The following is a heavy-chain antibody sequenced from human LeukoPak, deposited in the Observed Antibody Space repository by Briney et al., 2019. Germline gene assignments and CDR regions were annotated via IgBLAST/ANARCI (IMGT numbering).Heavy chain of an antibody. V-gene: IGHV4-39*01. CDR2: IYYSGST. D-gene: IGHD3-16*01. J-gene: IGHJ4*02. CDR1: GGSISSSRSY. Sequence: SETLSLTCTVSGGSISSSRSYWGWIRQPPGKGLEWIGSIYYSGSTYYNPSLKSRVTISVDTSKNQLSLKLSSVTAADTAVYYCAPGLIGGYDYFDYWGQGTLVTVSS. CDR3: APGLIGGYDYFDY.